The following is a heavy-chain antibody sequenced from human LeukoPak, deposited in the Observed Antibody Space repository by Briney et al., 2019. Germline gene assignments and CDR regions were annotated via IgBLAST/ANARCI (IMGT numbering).Heavy chain of an antibody. CDR3: ATPPGGEVDT. J-gene: IGHJ5*02. CDR1: GFTFSSYG. V-gene: IGHV3-30*02. D-gene: IGHD3-16*01. Sequence: PGGSLRLSCAASGFTFSSYGMHWVRQAPGKGLEWVSFIRYDGSNEYYADSVRGRFTISRDNSKNTLYLQMNSLRAEDTAVYYCATPPGGEVDTWGQGTLVTVSS. CDR2: IRYDGSNE.